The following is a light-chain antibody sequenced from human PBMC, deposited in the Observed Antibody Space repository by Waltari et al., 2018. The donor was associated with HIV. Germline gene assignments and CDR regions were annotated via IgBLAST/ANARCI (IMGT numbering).Light chain of an antibody. J-gene: IGLJ2*01. CDR3: AAWDDSLSAVV. Sequence: SVLAQPPSVSGTPGQGVTLSRSGCNSNIGSHHVYCYRQLPGSAPPLLIYNNNQRPSGVPDRFSGSKSGTSASLAISGLRSEDEADYYCAAWDDSLSAVVFGGGTKLTVL. CDR2: NNN. CDR1: NSNIGSHH. V-gene: IGLV1-47*01.